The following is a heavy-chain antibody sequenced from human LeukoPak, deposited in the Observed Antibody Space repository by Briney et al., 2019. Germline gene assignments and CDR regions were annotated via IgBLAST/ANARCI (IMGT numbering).Heavy chain of an antibody. V-gene: IGHV1-2*02. CDR1: GGTFSSYA. Sequence: GASVKVSCKASGGTFSSYAISWVRQAPGQGLEWMGWINPNSGGTNYAQKFQGRVTMTRDTSISTAYMELSRLRSDDTAVYYCARALRRDAFDIWGQGTMVTVSS. J-gene: IGHJ3*02. CDR2: INPNSGGT. D-gene: IGHD2-21*02. CDR3: ARALRRDAFDI.